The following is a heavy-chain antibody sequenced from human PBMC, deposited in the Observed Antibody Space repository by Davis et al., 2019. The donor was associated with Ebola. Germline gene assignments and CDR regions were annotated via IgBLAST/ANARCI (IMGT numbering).Heavy chain of an antibody. D-gene: IGHD3-22*01. CDR1: GFILTNYA. CDR3: ARGYDSSGYTY. Sequence: SVKVSCKASGFILTNYAIHWVRQAPGQRLEWMGIINPSGGSTSYAQKFQGRVTMTRDTSTSTVYMELSSLRSEDTAVYYCARGYDSSGYTYWGQGTLVTVSS. V-gene: IGHV1-46*01. CDR2: INPSGGST. J-gene: IGHJ4*02.